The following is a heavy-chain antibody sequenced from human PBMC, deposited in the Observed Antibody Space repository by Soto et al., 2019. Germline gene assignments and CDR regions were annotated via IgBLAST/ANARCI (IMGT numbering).Heavy chain of an antibody. CDR3: ARGGGVEGATPLDN. CDR2: IRVYNGNT. CDR1: GYNFITHD. V-gene: IGHV1-18*01. D-gene: IGHD1-26*01. J-gene: IGHJ4*02. Sequence: QVQLVQSGAEVKKPGASVKVSCKSSGYNFITHDITWFRQAPGHGLEWMGWIRVYNGNTIYTQQLQGRVTMTTDTSTRRAYVELSSLTYAGTAESFCARGGGVEGATPLDNWGQGTLVTVSS.